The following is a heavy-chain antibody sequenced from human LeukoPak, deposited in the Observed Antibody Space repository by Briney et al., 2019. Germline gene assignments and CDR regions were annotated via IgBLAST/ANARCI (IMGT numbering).Heavy chain of an antibody. D-gene: IGHD3-22*01. Sequence: GGSLRLSCAASGFTFSNAWMSWVRQAPGKGLEWVGRIKSKTDGGTTDYAAPVKGRFTISRDDSKNTLYLQMNSLKTEDTAVYYCTTSYYYDSSGYYYGFDYWGQGTLVTVSS. V-gene: IGHV3-15*01. CDR1: GFTFSNAW. J-gene: IGHJ4*02. CDR2: IKSKTDGGTT. CDR3: TTSYYYDSSGYYYGFDY.